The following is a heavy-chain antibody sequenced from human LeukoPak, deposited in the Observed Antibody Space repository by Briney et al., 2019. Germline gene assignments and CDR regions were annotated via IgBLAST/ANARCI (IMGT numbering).Heavy chain of an antibody. V-gene: IGHV5-51*01. CDR1: GYNFTPYW. Sequence: GESLKISCKASGYNFTPYWIGWVRQMPGKGLEWMVITFPGGSDTKYSPPFQGLVTMSADRSTSTAYLQWNSLKASDTAMYYCVRHFHPAETTGGYFDLLGRGTLVTVSS. J-gene: IGHJ2*01. CDR3: VRHFHPAETTGGYFDL. D-gene: IGHD4-17*01. CDR2: TFPGGSDT.